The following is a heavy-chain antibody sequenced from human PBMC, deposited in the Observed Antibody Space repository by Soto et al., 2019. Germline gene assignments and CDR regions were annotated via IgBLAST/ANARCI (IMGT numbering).Heavy chain of an antibody. D-gene: IGHD6-19*01. CDR2: ISAYNGNT. J-gene: IGHJ3*02. Sequence: ASVKVSCKASGYTFTSYGISWVRQAPGQGLEWMGWISAYNGNTNYAQKLRGRVTMTTDTSTSTAYMELRSLRSDDTAVYYCASSTSPYSSGWSPDAFDIWGQGTMVTVSS. CDR3: ASSTSPYSSGWSPDAFDI. V-gene: IGHV1-18*01. CDR1: GYTFTSYG.